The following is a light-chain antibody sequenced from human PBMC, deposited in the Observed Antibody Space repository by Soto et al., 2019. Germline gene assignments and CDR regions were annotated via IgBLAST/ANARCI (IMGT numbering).Light chain of an antibody. V-gene: IGLV1-47*01. J-gene: IGLJ3*02. CDR1: SSNVGSNY. Sequence: QSVLTQPPSASGTPGQRVTISCSGSSSNVGSNYVYWYQQVPGTAPILLMHWDGQRPSGVPDRFSGSKSGTSASLAISGLRSEDDADYYCAAWDDSLSGVVFGGGTELTVL. CDR2: WDG. CDR3: AAWDDSLSGVV.